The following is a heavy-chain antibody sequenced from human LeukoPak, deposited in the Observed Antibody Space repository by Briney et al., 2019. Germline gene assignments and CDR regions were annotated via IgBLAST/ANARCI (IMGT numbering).Heavy chain of an antibody. V-gene: IGHV4-38-2*02. Sequence: PSETLSLTCTVSGYSISSGYYWGWIRQPPGKGLEWIGSIYHSGSTYYNPSLKSRVTISVDTSKNQFSLKLSSVTAADTAVYYCARVSAAAAIGGVYYYYYMDVWGKGTTVTVSS. J-gene: IGHJ6*03. D-gene: IGHD6-13*01. CDR2: IYHSGST. CDR3: ARVSAAAAIGGVYYYYYMDV. CDR1: GYSISSGYY.